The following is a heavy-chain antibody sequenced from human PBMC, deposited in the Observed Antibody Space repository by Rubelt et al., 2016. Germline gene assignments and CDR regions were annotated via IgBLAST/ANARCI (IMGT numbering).Heavy chain of an antibody. V-gene: IGHV3-33*05. D-gene: IGHD2-2*01. CDR1: FV. CDR3: ARAGYCTSTSCSPPRIDF. CDR2: TSHDGRNK. J-gene: IGHJ4*02. Sequence: FVMFWVRQAPGKGLEWVAVTSHDGRNKYYADPVKGRFTISRDNSKNTLFLQMDSLRAEDTAVYYCARAGYCTSTSCSPPRIDFWGQGTLVTVSS.